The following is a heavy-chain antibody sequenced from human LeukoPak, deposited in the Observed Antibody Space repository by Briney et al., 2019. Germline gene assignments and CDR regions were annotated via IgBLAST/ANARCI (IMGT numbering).Heavy chain of an antibody. Sequence: GGSLRLSCAASGFTFSSYWMHWVRQAPGKGLVWVSRIKTDGSSTDYADSVKGRFTISRDNAKNTMYLQMNSLRAEDTAVYYCARGVSGTGPDIWGLGTMVTVST. CDR3: ARGVSGTGPDI. V-gene: IGHV3-74*01. CDR1: GFTFSSYW. J-gene: IGHJ3*02. CDR2: IKTDGSST. D-gene: IGHD5/OR15-5a*01.